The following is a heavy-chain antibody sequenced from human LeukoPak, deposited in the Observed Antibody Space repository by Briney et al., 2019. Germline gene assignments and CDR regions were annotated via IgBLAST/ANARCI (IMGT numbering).Heavy chain of an antibody. CDR2: ISGSGGST. D-gene: IGHD6-19*01. J-gene: IGHJ6*02. Sequence: GGSLRLSCTASGFTFSSYAMSWVRQAPGKGLEWVSAISGSGGSTYYADSVKGRFTISRDNSKNTLYLQMNSLRAEDTAVYYCARVAVAGPDWGMDVWGQGTTVTVSS. CDR3: ARVAVAGPDWGMDV. CDR1: GFTFSSYA. V-gene: IGHV3-23*01.